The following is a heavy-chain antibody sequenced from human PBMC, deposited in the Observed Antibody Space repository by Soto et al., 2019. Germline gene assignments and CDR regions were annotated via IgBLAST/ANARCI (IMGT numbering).Heavy chain of an antibody. CDR2: INESGST. D-gene: IGHD3-10*01. Sequence: QVQLQQWGAGLLKPSETLSLTCAVYGGSFSGYYWSWIRQPPGNGLEWIGEINESGSTKYNPALKRRVTISVDTSKKQFSLNLSSVTAADKAVYYCARGLILWYGELSRRVDHYYYMDLWGKGTTVTVSS. J-gene: IGHJ6*03. V-gene: IGHV4-34*01. CDR3: ARGLILWYGELSRRVDHYYYMDL. CDR1: GGSFSGYY.